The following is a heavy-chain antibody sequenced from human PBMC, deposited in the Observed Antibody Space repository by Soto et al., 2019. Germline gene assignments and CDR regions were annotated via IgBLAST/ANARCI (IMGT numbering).Heavy chain of an antibody. D-gene: IGHD2-15*01. Sequence: PSRGLEWLGRTYYRSRWYNEYAVSVKSRITINPDTSKNQFSLKLSSVTAADTAVYYCAIVSPRYCSSGSWLSGRTFWRQRTLVTVSS. CDR3: AIVSPRYCSSGSWLSGRTF. J-gene: IGHJ4*02. CDR2: TYYRSRWYN. V-gene: IGHV6-1*01.